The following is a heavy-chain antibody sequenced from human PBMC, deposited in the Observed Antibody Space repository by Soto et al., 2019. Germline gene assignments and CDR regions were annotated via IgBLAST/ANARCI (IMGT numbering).Heavy chain of an antibody. CDR2: VYYNGAT. CDR3: ARAAQSLSFFDF. V-gene: IGHV4-59*01. CDR1: GASMPSYH. J-gene: IGHJ5*01. Sequence: QVQFQVSGPGLLRPSETLSLTCRVSGASMPSYHWTRIRQSPGKGLEWIGNVYYNGATTYNPSLRSGVAISMDASEKQFSLELNSLTAAVSAPYFCARAAQSLSFFDFWDQG. D-gene: IGHD3-16*02.